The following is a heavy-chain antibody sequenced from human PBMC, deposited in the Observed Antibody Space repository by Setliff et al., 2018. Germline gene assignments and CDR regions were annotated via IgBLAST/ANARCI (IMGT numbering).Heavy chain of an antibody. J-gene: IGHJ4*02. CDR1: GFSFRNCW. CDR3: VKVKKQLIRGSGFDL. Sequence: GGSLRLSCVATGFSFRNCWASWVRQAPGKGPEWLASINPGGSDQFYVESVKGRFTISRDNAKNSLYLQMNSLRVEDTALYYCVKVKKQLIRGSGFDLWGQGTLVTVSS. D-gene: IGHD1-1*01. CDR2: INPGGSDQ. V-gene: IGHV3-7*01.